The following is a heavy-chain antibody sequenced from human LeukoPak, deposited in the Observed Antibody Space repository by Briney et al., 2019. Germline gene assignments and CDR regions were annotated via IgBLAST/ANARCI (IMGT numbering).Heavy chain of an antibody. D-gene: IGHD3-22*01. V-gene: IGHV3-23*01. CDR1: GFTFSSYA. CDR2: ISASDGTT. Sequence: GGSLRLSCAASGFTFSSYAMSWVRQAPGKGLEWVSVISASDGTTYYADSVKGRFTISRDNSKNTLYLQMNSLRAEDTAVYYCAKDPSSGLSPYHFDYWGQGTLVTVSS. CDR3: AKDPSSGLSPYHFDY. J-gene: IGHJ4*02.